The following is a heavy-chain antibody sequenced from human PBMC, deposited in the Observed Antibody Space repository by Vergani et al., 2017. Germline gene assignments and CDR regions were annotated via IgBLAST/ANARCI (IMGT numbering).Heavy chain of an antibody. V-gene: IGHV3-48*03. CDR2: ISSSGSTI. Sequence: EVQLVESGGGLVQPGGSLRLSCAASGFTFSSYEMNWVRQAPGKGLEWVSYISSSGSTIYYADSVKGRFTISRDNAKNSLYLQMNSLRAEDTAVYYCARFNDILTGYPIGDYWGQGTLVTVSS. J-gene: IGHJ4*02. CDR1: GFTFSSYE. CDR3: ARFNDILTGYPIGDY. D-gene: IGHD3-9*01.